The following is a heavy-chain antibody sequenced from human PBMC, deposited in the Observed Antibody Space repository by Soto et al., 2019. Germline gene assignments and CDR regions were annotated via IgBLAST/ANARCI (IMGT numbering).Heavy chain of an antibody. Sequence: GGSLRLSCVASGFNFNNYDMNWVRQAPGKGLEWVSFISSSGNNIYYAESVTGRFSISRDNAGKSLYLEMSSLRAEDTAIYYCARDFYGSGDSWGQGTLVTVSS. V-gene: IGHV3-48*03. CDR2: ISSSGNNI. CDR1: GFNFNNYD. J-gene: IGHJ4*02. D-gene: IGHD3-10*01. CDR3: ARDFYGSGDS.